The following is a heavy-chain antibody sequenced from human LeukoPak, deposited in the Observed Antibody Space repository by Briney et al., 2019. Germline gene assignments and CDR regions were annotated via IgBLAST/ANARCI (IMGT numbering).Heavy chain of an antibody. J-gene: IGHJ4*02. Sequence: SETLSLTCTVSGGSISSYYWGWIRQPPGKGLEWIGSIYYSGSTYYNPSLKSRVTISVDTSKNQFSLKLSSVTAADTAVYYCASHDVDYDYVWGSFSSWYFDYWGQGTLVTVSS. CDR1: GGSISSYY. D-gene: IGHD3-16*01. CDR2: IYYSGST. CDR3: ASHDVDYDYVWGSFSSWYFDY. V-gene: IGHV4-39*01.